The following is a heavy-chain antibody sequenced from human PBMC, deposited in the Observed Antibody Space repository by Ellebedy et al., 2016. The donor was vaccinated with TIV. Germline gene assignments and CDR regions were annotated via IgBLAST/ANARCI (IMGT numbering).Heavy chain of an antibody. J-gene: IGHJ6*02. CDR3: AKRVTMVRGVITYYHYAMDV. Sequence: GESLKISCAASGFTFSDYYMSWIRQAPGKGLEWVAVISYDGSNKYYADSVKGRFTISRDNSKNTLYLQMNSLRAEDTAVYYCAKRVTMVRGVITYYHYAMDVWGQGTTVTVSS. CDR2: ISYDGSNK. V-gene: IGHV3-30*18. CDR1: GFTFSDYY. D-gene: IGHD3-10*01.